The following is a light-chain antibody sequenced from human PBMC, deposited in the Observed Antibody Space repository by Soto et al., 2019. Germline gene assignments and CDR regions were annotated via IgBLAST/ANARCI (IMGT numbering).Light chain of an antibody. Sequence: EIVLTQSPGTLSLSPGERATLSCRASQSVNSNFLAWYQQKPGQAPRLLIYGASTRAAGVPDRFSGSGSGTDFTLTITRPEPEDFAMYYCQQYGRSPLMYTFGQGTKLGVK. CDR3: QQYGRSPLMYT. J-gene: IGKJ2*01. CDR1: QSVNSNF. CDR2: GAS. V-gene: IGKV3-20*01.